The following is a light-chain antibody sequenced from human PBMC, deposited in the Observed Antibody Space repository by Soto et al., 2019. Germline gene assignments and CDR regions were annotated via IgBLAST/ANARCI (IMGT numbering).Light chain of an antibody. V-gene: IGLV1-47*01. Sequence: QSVLTQPPSASGTPGQKVSISCSGSSSNIGNDYVYWYRQLPGTAPKLLIYRNNQRPSEVPDRFSASKSGTSASLAINGLRSEDEADYYCAAGDDSLSVVFGGGTKVTVL. J-gene: IGLJ3*02. CDR3: AAGDDSLSVV. CDR2: RNN. CDR1: SSNIGNDY.